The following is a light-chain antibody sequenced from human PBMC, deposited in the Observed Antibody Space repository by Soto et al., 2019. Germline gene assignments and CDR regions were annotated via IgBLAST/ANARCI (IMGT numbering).Light chain of an antibody. J-gene: IGKJ1*01. CDR1: QSLYNNY. CDR3: HQYGISPWT. V-gene: IGKV3-20*01. CDR2: AAS. Sequence: EIVLTQSPGTLSLSPGERATLSCRASQSLYNNYLAWYQHRPSQAPRVLIYAASNRATGIPDRFSGSASGTDFTLTITRLEPEDFAVYYCHQYGISPWTLGQGTRVEIK.